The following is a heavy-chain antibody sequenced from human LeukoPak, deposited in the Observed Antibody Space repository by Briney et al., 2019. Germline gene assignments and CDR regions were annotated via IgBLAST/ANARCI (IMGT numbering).Heavy chain of an antibody. CDR2: ISAYNGNT. Sequence: ASVTVSCAASGYTFTSYGISWVRQAPGQGREWMGCISAYNGNTNYAQKLQGRVTMTTDTSTSTAYMELRSLRSDDTAVYYCARYGDSSSFRTYRHWGQGTLVTVSS. CDR3: ARYGDSSSFRTYRH. J-gene: IGHJ4*02. D-gene: IGHD6-6*01. V-gene: IGHV1-18*01. CDR1: GYTFTSYG.